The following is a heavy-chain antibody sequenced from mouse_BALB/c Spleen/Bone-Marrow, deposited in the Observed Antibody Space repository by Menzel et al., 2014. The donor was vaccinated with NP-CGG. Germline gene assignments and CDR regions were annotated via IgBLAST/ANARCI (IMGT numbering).Heavy chain of an antibody. J-gene: IGHJ1*01. V-gene: IGHV1S81*02. CDR3: ARDYDYWYFDV. D-gene: IGHD2-4*01. Sequence: VKLMGSGAELVKPGASVKLSCKASGYTFTSYWMHWVKQRPGQGLEWIGEINPSNGRTNYNEKFKSKATLTVDKSSSTAYMQLSSLTSEDSAVYYCARDYDYWYFDVWGAGTTVTVSS. CDR1: GYTFTSYW. CDR2: INPSNGRT.